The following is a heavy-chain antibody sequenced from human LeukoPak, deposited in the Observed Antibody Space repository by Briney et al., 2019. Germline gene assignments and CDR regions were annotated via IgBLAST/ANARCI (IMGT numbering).Heavy chain of an antibody. CDR2: INPNSGGT. V-gene: IGHV1-2*02. CDR1: GYTFTGYY. D-gene: IGHD1-26*01. Sequence: ASVKVSCKSSGYTFTGYYMHWVRQAPGQGLEWMGWINPNSGGTNYAQKLQGRVTMTRDTSISTAYMERSRLRSDDTAVYYCARDLGLRWELLPNWFDPWGQGTLVTVSS. CDR3: ARDLGLRWELLPNWFDP. J-gene: IGHJ5*02.